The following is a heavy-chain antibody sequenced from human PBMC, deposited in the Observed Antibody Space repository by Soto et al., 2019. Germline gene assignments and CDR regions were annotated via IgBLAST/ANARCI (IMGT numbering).Heavy chain of an antibody. CDR1: GGTFSSYA. CDR2: IIPIFGTA. V-gene: IGHV1-69*13. CDR3: ARFGYCTNGVCLYFDY. D-gene: IGHD2-8*01. J-gene: IGHJ4*02. Sequence: SVKVSCKASGGTFSSYAISWVRQAPGQGLEWMGGIIPIFGTANYAQKFQGRVTITADESTSTAYMELSSLRSEDTAVYYCARFGYCTNGVCLYFDYWGQGTLVTVSS.